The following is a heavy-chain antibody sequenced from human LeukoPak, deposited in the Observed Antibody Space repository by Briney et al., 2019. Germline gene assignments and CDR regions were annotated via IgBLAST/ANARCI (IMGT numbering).Heavy chain of an antibody. CDR3: TRDLMDYDVSTGLHHYYMDV. D-gene: IGHD3-9*01. J-gene: IGHJ6*02. CDR1: GFTFSSYW. Sequence: GGSLRLSCAASGFTFSSYWMHWVRQAPGKGLVWVSRINSDGSSTSYADSVKGRFTISRDNAKNTLFLQMNTLRVEDTAVYYCTRDLMDYDVSTGLHHYYMDVWGQGTTVTVSS. V-gene: IGHV3-74*01. CDR2: INSDGSST.